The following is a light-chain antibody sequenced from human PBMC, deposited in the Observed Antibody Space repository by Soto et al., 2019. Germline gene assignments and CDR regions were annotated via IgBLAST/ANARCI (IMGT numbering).Light chain of an antibody. J-gene: IGKJ1*01. V-gene: IGKV3-15*01. CDR3: QQYNNWPPWT. Sequence: EIGMTKSPATLSVSPGERATLPCRASQSVSSNLAWYQQKPGQAPRLLIYGASTRATGIPARFSGSGSGTEFTLTISSLQSEDFAVYYCQQYNNWPPWTFGQGTKVDI. CDR1: QSVSSN. CDR2: GAS.